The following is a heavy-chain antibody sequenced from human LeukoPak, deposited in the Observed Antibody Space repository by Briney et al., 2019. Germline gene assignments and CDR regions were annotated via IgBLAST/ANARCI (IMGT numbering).Heavy chain of an antibody. V-gene: IGHV4-4*02. Sequence: SETLSLTCSVSGDSISSRNWWTWVRQTPEKGLEWIGEIFHTGSTNYNPSVEGRVTISIDKSRNHFSLMLTSVTAADTAVYYCARFGSGWWYNDYWGQGTLVTVSS. CDR2: IFHTGST. D-gene: IGHD6-19*01. CDR1: GDSISSRNW. CDR3: ARFGSGWWYNDY. J-gene: IGHJ4*02.